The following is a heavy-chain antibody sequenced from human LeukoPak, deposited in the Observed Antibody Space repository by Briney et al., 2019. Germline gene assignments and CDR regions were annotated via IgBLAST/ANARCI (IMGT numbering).Heavy chain of an antibody. V-gene: IGHV4-4*07. J-gene: IGHJ4*02. D-gene: IGHD3-3*01. CDR2: IYTSGST. Sequence: SETLSPTCTVSGGSISSYYWSWIRQPAGKGLEWIGRIYTSGSTNYNPSLKSRVTMSVDTSKNQFSLKLSSVTAADTAVYYCARDGEFLEWLLSSAYYFDYWGQGTLVTVSS. CDR3: ARDGEFLEWLLSSAYYFDY. CDR1: GGSISSYY.